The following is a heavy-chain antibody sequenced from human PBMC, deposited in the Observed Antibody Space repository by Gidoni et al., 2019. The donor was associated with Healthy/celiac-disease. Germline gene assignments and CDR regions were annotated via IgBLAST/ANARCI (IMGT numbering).Heavy chain of an antibody. D-gene: IGHD6-6*01. CDR1: GYTFTSYA. CDR2: SNAGNGNT. J-gene: IGHJ4*02. CDR3: AREMASSCSSYFDY. Sequence: QVQLVQSGAEVKKPGASVKVSCKASGYTFTSYAMHWVRQAPGQRLEWMGWSNAGNGNTKYSQKFKGRVTIASDTSVSTAYMELSSLRSEDTAVYYCAREMASSCSSYFDYWGQGTLVTVSS. V-gene: IGHV1-3*01.